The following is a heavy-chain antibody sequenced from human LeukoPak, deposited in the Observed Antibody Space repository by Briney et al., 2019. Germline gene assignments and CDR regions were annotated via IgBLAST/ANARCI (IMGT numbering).Heavy chain of an antibody. CDR2: IYYSGST. Sequence: SETLSLTCTVSGGSISNYYWYWMRQPPGKGLEWIGYIYYSGSTNYNPSLKSRVTISVDTSKNQFSLKLSSVTAADTAVYYCAAGLAAGTSYYMDVWGKGTTVTVSS. D-gene: IGHD6-13*01. CDR3: AAGLAAGTSYYMDV. J-gene: IGHJ6*03. V-gene: IGHV4-59*01. CDR1: GGSISNYY.